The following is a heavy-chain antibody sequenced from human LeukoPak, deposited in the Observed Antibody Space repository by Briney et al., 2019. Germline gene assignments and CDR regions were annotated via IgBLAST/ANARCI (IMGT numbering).Heavy chain of an antibody. V-gene: IGHV4-59*08. CDR1: GGSISSYY. D-gene: IGHD5-24*01. J-gene: IGHJ4*02. Sequence: SETLSLTCTVSGGSISSYYWSWIRQPPGKGLEWIGYIYYSGSTNYNPSLKSRVIISVDTSKNQFSLKLSSVTAADTAVYYCARLRDGYNPIDYWGQGTLVTVSS. CDR3: ARLRDGYNPIDY. CDR2: IYYSGST.